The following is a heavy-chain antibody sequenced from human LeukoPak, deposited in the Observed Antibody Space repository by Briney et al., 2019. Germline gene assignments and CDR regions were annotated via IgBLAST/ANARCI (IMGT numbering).Heavy chain of an antibody. D-gene: IGHD3-22*01. CDR1: GFTFSSYA. CDR2: ISYDGSNK. CDR3: ARARGSSGYYSGPDY. Sequence: GRSLRLSCAASGFTFSSYAMHWVRQAPGKGLEWVAVISYDGSNKYYADSVKGRFTISRDNSKNTLYLQMNSLRAEDTAVYYCARARGSSGYYSGPDYWGQGTLVTVSS. V-gene: IGHV3-30-3*01. J-gene: IGHJ4*02.